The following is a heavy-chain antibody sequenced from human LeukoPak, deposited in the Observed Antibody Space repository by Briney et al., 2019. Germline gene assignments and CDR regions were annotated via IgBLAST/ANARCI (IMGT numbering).Heavy chain of an antibody. J-gene: IGHJ5*02. Sequence: PGGSLRLSCAASGFTFSDYYMSWIRQAPGKGLEWVSYISSSGSTIYYADSVKGRFTISRDNAKNSLYLQMNSLRAEDTAVYYCARSEWELLHGVWFDPWGQGTLVTVSS. CDR1: GFTFSDYY. V-gene: IGHV3-11*01. D-gene: IGHD1-26*01. CDR2: ISSSGSTI. CDR3: ARSEWELLHGVWFDP.